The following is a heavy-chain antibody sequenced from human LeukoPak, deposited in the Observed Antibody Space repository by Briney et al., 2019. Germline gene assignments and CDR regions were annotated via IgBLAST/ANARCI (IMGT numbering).Heavy chain of an antibody. CDR2: IYISGSGST. D-gene: IGHD3-16*01. Sequence: SETLSLTCTVSGGSISSYYWSWIRQPAGKGLEWIGRIYISGSGSTNYNPSLKSRVTMSVDTSKNQFSLKLSSVTAADTAVYYCARETSQKGAHYMDVWGKGTTVTISS. V-gene: IGHV4-4*07. CDR3: ARETSQKGAHYMDV. CDR1: GGSISSYY. J-gene: IGHJ6*03.